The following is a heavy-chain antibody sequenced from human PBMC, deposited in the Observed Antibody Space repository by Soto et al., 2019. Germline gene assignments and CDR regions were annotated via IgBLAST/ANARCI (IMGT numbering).Heavy chain of an antibody. J-gene: IGHJ3*02. Sequence: EVQLLESGGGLVQPGGSLRLSCAASGFTFSIYAMSWVRQAPGKGLEWVSEIDGSGGGTYYADSVKGRFTISRDNSKNSLYMQMNSLRAEDTAVYYCAKEVEYSRSSGAFDIWGQGTMVTVSS. D-gene: IGHD6-6*01. CDR3: AKEVEYSRSSGAFDI. V-gene: IGHV3-23*01. CDR2: IDGSGGGT. CDR1: GFTFSIYA.